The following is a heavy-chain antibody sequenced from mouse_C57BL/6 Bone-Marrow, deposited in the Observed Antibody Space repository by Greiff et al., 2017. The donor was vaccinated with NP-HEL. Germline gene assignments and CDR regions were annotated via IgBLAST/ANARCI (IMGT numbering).Heavy chain of an antibody. D-gene: IGHD1-1*01. J-gene: IGHJ2*01. V-gene: IGHV1-80*01. CDR1: GYAFSSYW. Sequence: VQLVESGAELVKPGASVKISCKASGYAFSSYWLNWVKQRPGKGLEWIGQIYPGDGDTNYNGKFKGKATLTADKSSSTAYMQLSSLTSEDSAVYFCARWGYGSSYFDYWGQGTTLTVSS. CDR3: ARWGYGSSYFDY. CDR2: IYPGDGDT.